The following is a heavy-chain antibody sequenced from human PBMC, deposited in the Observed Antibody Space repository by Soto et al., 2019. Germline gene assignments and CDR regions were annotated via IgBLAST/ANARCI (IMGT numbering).Heavy chain of an antibody. J-gene: IGHJ6*02. CDR2: IYYTGSN. CDR3: ARASPVVTDV. CDR1: GGSISSGDYY. V-gene: IGHV4-30-4*01. Sequence: QVQLQESGPGLVKPSQTLSLTCTVSGGSISSGDYYWSWIRQPPGKGLEWIGYIYYTGSNYYNPSPKSRVTISANTSKNQFSLKLSSVTAADTAVYYCARASPVVTDVWGQGTTVTVSS. D-gene: IGHD5-18*01.